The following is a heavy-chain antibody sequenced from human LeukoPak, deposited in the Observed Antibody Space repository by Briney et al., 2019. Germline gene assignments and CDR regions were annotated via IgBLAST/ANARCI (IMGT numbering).Heavy chain of an antibody. J-gene: IGHJ6*02. Sequence: GGSLRLSCAASGLTFSSYWMHWVRQAPGKGLMWVSRIKGDRSETSYADSVKGRFTISRDNARNTVDLQMSSLRPDDTAIYYCTGDRVFFGLDLWGQGTTVTVSS. CDR3: TGDRVFFGLDL. CDR2: IKGDRSET. CDR1: GLTFSSYW. V-gene: IGHV3-74*03.